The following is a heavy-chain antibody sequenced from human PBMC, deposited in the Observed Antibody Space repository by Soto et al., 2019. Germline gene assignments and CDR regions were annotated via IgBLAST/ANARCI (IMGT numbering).Heavy chain of an antibody. CDR3: ARAGYDVWSCYSTRYYIDY. V-gene: IGHV4-61*01. Sequence: SETLSLTCTVSGGSVSSGSYYWSWIRQPPGKGLEWIGYIYYSGSTNYNPSLKSRVTISVDTSKNQFSLKLSSVTAADTAVYYCARAGYDVWSCYSTRYYIDYWGQGTLVTVSS. D-gene: IGHD3-3*01. CDR2: IYYSGST. CDR1: GGSVSSGSYY. J-gene: IGHJ4*02.